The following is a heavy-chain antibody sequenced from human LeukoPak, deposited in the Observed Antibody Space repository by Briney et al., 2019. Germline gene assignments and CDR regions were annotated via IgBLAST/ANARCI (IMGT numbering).Heavy chain of an antibody. CDR1: GGSISSSSYY. CDR2: IYYSGST. J-gene: IGHJ4*02. Sequence: PSETLSLTCTVSGGSISSSSYYWGWIRQPPGKGLEWMGSIYYSGSTYYNPSLKSRVTISVDTSKNQFSLKLSSVTAADTAVYYCAKEGSYCSGGSCYWGPYYDSSGYYYYWGQGTLVTVSS. V-gene: IGHV4-39*07. D-gene: IGHD2-15*01. CDR3: AKEGSYCSGGSCYWGPYYDSSGYYYY.